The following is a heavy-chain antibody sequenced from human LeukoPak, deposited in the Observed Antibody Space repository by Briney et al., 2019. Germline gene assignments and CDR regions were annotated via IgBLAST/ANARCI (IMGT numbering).Heavy chain of an antibody. CDR1: GFTFSSYW. Sequence: PGGSLRLSCAASGFTFSSYWMHWVRQAPGKGLVWVSRINSDGSSTSYADSVEGRFTISRDNAKNTLYLQMNSLRAEDTAVYYCARDIVVVTAMSWFDPWGQGTLVTVSS. CDR2: INSDGSST. CDR3: ARDIVVVTAMSWFDP. D-gene: IGHD2-21*02. V-gene: IGHV3-74*01. J-gene: IGHJ5*02.